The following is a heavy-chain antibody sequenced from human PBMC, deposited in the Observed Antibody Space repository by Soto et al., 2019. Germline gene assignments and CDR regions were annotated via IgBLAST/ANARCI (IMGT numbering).Heavy chain of an antibody. J-gene: IGHJ4*03. CDR1: GGTFSSYA. V-gene: IGHV1-69*13. Sequence: SVKVSCKASGGTFSSYAISWVRQAPGQGLEWMGGIIPIFGTANYAQKFQGRVTITADESTSTAYMELSSLRSEDTAVYYCARGTYYDFWSGDYTPGGDRYFDYWC. CDR2: IIPIFGTA. D-gene: IGHD3-3*01. CDR3: ARGTYYDFWSGDYTPGGDRYFDY.